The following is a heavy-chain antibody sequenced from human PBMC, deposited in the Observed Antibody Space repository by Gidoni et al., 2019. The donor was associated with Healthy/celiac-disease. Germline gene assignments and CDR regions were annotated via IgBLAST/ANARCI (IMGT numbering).Heavy chain of an antibody. V-gene: IGHV3-49*04. CDR1: GFTFGDYA. J-gene: IGHJ3*02. CDR3: TREDLGYAFDI. CDR2: IRSKAYGGTT. Sequence: EVQLVESGGGLVQPGRSLRLSCTASGFTFGDYAMSWVRQAPGKGLEGVGFIRSKAYGGTTEYAASVKGRFTISRDDSKSIAYLQRNSLKTEDTAVYYCTREDLGYAFDIWGQGTMVTVSS. D-gene: IGHD1-26*01.